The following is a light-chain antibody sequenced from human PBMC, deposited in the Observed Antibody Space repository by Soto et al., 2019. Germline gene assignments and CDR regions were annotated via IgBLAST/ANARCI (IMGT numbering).Light chain of an antibody. CDR1: QSVSSSY. J-gene: IGKJ1*01. V-gene: IGKV3-20*01. Sequence: ELVLTQSPGTLSLSPGERATLSCRASQSVSSSYLAWYQQKPGQSPRLLIYAASSRATGIPDRFSGSGSGTDFTLTISRLEPEDFAVYSCQQFGNSQWTFGQGTKVEIK. CDR2: AAS. CDR3: QQFGNSQWT.